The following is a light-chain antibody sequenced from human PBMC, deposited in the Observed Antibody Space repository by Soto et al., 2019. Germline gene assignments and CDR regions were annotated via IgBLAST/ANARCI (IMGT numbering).Light chain of an antibody. J-gene: IGLJ3*02. Sequence: QSVLTQPPSVSGAPGQRVTISCTGSSSNIGAGYDVHWYQQHPGTAPRLLIYGATHRPSGVPERFSGSRSGSSASLTITGLQTEDEADYYCCSYAGSFTWVFGGGTKLTVL. CDR2: GAT. CDR3: CSYAGSFTWV. CDR1: SSNIGAGYD. V-gene: IGLV1-40*01.